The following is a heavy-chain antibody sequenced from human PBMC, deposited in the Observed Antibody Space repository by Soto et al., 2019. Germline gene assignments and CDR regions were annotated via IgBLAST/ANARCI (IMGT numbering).Heavy chain of an antibody. J-gene: IGHJ6*02. CDR2: TYYRSKWYD. Sequence: PSQTLSLTCVISGDSVSSNTAAWNWIRQSPSRGLEWLGRTYYRSKWYDDYAVSVKSRISINPDTSRNQFSLQLNSVTPEDTAVYYCTRTRAYDSYNYYGMAVWGQGTTVTVSS. V-gene: IGHV6-1*01. CDR1: GDSVSSNTAA. CDR3: TRTRAYDSYNYYGMAV. D-gene: IGHD3-3*01.